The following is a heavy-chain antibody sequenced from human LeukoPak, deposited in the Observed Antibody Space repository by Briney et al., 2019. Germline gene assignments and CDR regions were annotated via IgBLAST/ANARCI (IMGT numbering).Heavy chain of an antibody. J-gene: IGHJ4*02. V-gene: IGHV4-34*01. Sequence: NPSETLSLTCAVYGGSFSGYYWSWIRQPPGKGLEWIGEINHSGSTNYNPSLKSRVTISVDTSKNQFSLKLSSVTAADTAVYYCARVGWGIAARPVDYWGQGTLVTVSS. CDR1: GGSFSGYY. D-gene: IGHD6-6*01. CDR2: INHSGST. CDR3: ARVGWGIAARPVDY.